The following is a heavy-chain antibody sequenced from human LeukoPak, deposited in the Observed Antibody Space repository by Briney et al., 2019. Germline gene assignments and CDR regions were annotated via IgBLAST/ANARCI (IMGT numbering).Heavy chain of an antibody. J-gene: IGHJ2*01. CDR2: MKGDGGEK. D-gene: IGHD2-8*02. CDR3: ARVRTEWYIDL. Sequence: PGGSLRLSCAASGFIFSPYWVTWVRQAPGMGLEWVANMKGDGGEKFYVDSVRGRFTISRDNAKNSLYLQMNSLRVEDTGVYYCARVRTEWYIDLWGRGTLVTVST. V-gene: IGHV3-7*01. CDR1: GFIFSPYW.